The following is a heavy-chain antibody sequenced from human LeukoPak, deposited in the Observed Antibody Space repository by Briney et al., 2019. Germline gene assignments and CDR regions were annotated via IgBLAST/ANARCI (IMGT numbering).Heavy chain of an antibody. V-gene: IGHV1-18*01. Sequence: ASVKVSCKASGYTFTDFGISWVRQAPGQGLEWMGWISAYNGNTIYAQKLQGRVSMSTDTSTSTAYMELRSLRSDDTALYYCVRDLGEWEVLRGIFYDYWGQGTLVTVSS. CDR1: GYTFTDFG. J-gene: IGHJ4*02. CDR2: ISAYNGNT. CDR3: VRDLGEWEVLRGIFYDY. D-gene: IGHD1-26*01.